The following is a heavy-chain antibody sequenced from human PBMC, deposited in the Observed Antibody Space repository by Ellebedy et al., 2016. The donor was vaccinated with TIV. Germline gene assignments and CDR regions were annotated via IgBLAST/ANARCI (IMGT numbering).Heavy chain of an antibody. D-gene: IGHD2-2*01. CDR1: GYTFTNYG. Sequence: ASVKVSCXASGYTFTNYGISWVRQAPGQGLEWMGWISANNGNTNYAQKLQGRVSMTRDTSITTAYLELSSLRSEDTAVYYCARVKNILVVVPAGIGHWGQGTQVIVSS. CDR3: ARVKNILVVVPAGIGH. V-gene: IGHV1-18*01. CDR2: ISANNGNT. J-gene: IGHJ4*02.